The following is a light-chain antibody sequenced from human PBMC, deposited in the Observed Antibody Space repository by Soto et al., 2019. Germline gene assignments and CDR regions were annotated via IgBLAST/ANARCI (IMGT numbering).Light chain of an antibody. CDR2: EVT. V-gene: IGLV2-14*01. CDR3: GSYSSDNTYV. CDR1: ASDVGAYDY. J-gene: IGLJ1*01. Sequence: QSALTQPASVSGSPGQSITISCTGTASDVGAYDYVSWYQQHPGTAPKLMIYEVTNRPSGVSDRFSGSKSGNTASLSISGLQADDEADYYCGSYSSDNTYVFGTGTKVTVL.